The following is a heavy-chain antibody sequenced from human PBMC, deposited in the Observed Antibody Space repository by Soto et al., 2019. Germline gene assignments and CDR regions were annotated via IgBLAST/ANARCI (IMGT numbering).Heavy chain of an antibody. D-gene: IGHD3-3*01. Sequence: GASVKVSCKASGGTFSSYAISWVRQAPGQGLEWMGGIIPIFGTANYAQKFQGRVTITADESTSTAYMELGSLRSEDTAVYYCARDLIEYYDFWSGQTPVYYYYGMDVWGQGTTVTVSS. V-gene: IGHV1-69*13. CDR1: GGTFSSYA. CDR2: IIPIFGTA. CDR3: ARDLIEYYDFWSGQTPVYYYYGMDV. J-gene: IGHJ6*02.